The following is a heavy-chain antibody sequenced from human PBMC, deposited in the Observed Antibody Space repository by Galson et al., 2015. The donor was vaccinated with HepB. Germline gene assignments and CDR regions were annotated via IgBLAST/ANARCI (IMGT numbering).Heavy chain of an antibody. D-gene: IGHD1-26*01. CDR2: VTGNGDST. CDR3: ARDERGRKYVAGTTGSPAW. V-gene: IGHV3-23*01. Sequence: SLRLSCAASGFAFSSYAMTWFRQAPGKGLEWVSTVTGNGDSTFYSDSVKGRFTVSRDNSKNALYLHMTSLRAEDTATYYCARDERGRKYVAGTTGSPAWWGQGILVTVSS. CDR1: GFAFSSYA. J-gene: IGHJ4*02.